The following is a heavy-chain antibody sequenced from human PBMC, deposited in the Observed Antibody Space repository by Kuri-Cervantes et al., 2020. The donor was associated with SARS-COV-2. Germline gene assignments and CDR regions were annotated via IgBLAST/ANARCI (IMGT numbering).Heavy chain of an antibody. D-gene: IGHD1-26*01. V-gene: IGHV3-21*01. J-gene: IGHJ5*02. Sequence: GGSLRLSCAASGFTFSGYYMNWVRQAPGKGLEWVSSISSSSSYIYYADSVKGRFTISRDNAKNSMYLQMNSLRAEDTAVYYCARVYSGRNYNCFDPWGQGTLVTVSS. CDR2: ISSSSSYI. CDR3: ARVYSGRNYNCFDP. CDR1: GFTFSGYY.